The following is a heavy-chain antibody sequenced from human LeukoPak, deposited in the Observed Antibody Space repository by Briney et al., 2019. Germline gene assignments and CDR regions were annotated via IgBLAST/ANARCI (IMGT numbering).Heavy chain of an antibody. CDR2: ISPHSGFT. V-gene: IGHV1-2*02. CDR1: GYTLTGHY. Sequence: ASVKVSCKASGYTLTGHYIHWVRQAPGQGLEWMGWISPHSGFTMYPQRFQGRVTMSTDTSISTAFLEVRRLRSDDTAAYYCARQTGDDALDIWGQGTMITVYS. CDR3: ARQTGDDALDI. J-gene: IGHJ3*02. D-gene: IGHD7-27*01.